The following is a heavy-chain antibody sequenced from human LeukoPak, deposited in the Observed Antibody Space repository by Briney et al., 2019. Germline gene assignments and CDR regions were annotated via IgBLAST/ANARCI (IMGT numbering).Heavy chain of an antibody. V-gene: IGHV1-69*02. D-gene: IGHD3-22*01. CDR3: ARRSLNDSSGYYLNWFDP. CDR2: IIPILGIA. Sequence: ASVKVSCKASGGTFSSDTISWVRQAPGQGLEWMGRIIPILGIANYAQKFQGRVTITADKFTSTAYMEMGSLRSEDTAVYYCARRSLNDSSGYYLNWFDPWGQGTLVSVSS. J-gene: IGHJ5*02. CDR1: GGTFSSDT.